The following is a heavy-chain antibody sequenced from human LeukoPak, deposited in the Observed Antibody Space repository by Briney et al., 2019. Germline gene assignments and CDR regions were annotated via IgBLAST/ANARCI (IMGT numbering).Heavy chain of an antibody. CDR1: GGSISSYY. J-gene: IGHJ3*02. Sequence: SETLSLTCTVSGGSISSYYWSWIRQPPGKGLEWIGYIHYSGSTNYNPSLKSRVTISVDTSKNQFSLKLSSVTAADTAVYYCARDPRAPPGAFDIWGQGTMVTVSS. D-gene: IGHD3-10*01. CDR2: IHYSGST. CDR3: ARDPRAPPGAFDI. V-gene: IGHV4-59*01.